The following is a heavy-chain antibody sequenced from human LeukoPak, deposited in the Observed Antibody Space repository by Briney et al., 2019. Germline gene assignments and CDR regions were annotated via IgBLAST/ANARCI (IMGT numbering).Heavy chain of an antibody. Sequence: GGSLRLSCAASGFTFSGYAMSWVRQAPGKGLEWVSVISGSGSSTYYADSVKGRFTISRDNSKNTLYLQMNSLRAEDTPVYYCAKSAYYYDSSTYLDYWGQRTLVTVSS. CDR3: AKSAYYYDSSTYLDY. CDR1: GFTFSGYA. D-gene: IGHD3-22*01. CDR2: ISGSGSST. V-gene: IGHV3-23*01. J-gene: IGHJ4*02.